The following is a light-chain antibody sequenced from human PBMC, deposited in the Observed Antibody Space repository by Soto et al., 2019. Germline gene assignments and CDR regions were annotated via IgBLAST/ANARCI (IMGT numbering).Light chain of an antibody. CDR1: QSVIYSSNNKNY. V-gene: IGKV4-1*01. J-gene: IGKJ2*01. Sequence: DIVMTQSPDSLAVSLGERTTINCKSSQSVIYSSNNKNYLAWYQQKPGQPPKLLIYWASTRESGIPDRFSGSGSGTNFPLTISSLQAEDVAVYSCQQYYSTPYTFGQGTKLEIK. CDR2: WAS. CDR3: QQYYSTPYT.